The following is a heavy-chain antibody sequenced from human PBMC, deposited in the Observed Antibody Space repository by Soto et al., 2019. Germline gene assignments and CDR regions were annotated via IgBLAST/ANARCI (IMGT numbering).Heavy chain of an antibody. V-gene: IGHV1-2*04. CDR2: INPNSGGT. J-gene: IGHJ6*02. D-gene: IGHD3-22*01. Sequence: QVQLVQSGPEVRKPGASLNVSCKASGYTFTAYYIHWVRQGPGRGLEWVGWINPNSGGTYYAQKFQAWRTMTRDTSISTAYLELSGLTSNDTAAYYCARANTIRPYYFNMDVWGQGTTVTVS. CDR1: GYTFTAYY. CDR3: ARANTIRPYYFNMDV.